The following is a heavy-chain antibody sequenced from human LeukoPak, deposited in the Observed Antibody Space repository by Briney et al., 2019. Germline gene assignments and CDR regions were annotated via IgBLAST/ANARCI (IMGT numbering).Heavy chain of an antibody. CDR3: ARDLGRGYDFYYHAMDV. D-gene: IGHD6-25*01. V-gene: IGHV3-21*01. Sequence: GGSLRLSCAASGFTFSSYSMNWVRQAPGKGLEWVSSISSSSSYIYYADSVKGRFTISRDNAKNSLYLQMNSLRAEDTAAYYRARDLGRGYDFYYHAMDVWGKGTTVTVSS. CDR2: ISSSSSYI. J-gene: IGHJ6*04. CDR1: GFTFSSYS.